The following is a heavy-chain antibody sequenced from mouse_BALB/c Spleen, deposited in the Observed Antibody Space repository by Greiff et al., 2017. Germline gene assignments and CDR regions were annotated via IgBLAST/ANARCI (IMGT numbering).Heavy chain of an antibody. CDR2: ISSGGSYT. D-gene: IGHD2-1*01. CDR3: ARREVYGNYVGYAMDY. Sequence: EVKLVESGGDLVKPGGSLKLSCAASGFTFSSYGMSWVRQTPDKRLEWVATISSGGSYTYYPDSVKGRFTISRDNAKNTLYLQMSSLKSEDTAMYYCARREVYGNYVGYAMDYWGQGTSVTVSS. V-gene: IGHV5-6*02. J-gene: IGHJ4*01. CDR1: GFTFSSYG.